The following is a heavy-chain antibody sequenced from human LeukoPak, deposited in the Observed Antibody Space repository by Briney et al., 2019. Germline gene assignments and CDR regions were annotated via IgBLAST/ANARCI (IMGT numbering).Heavy chain of an antibody. CDR3: TRHGGRDYYDSSEDAFDI. Sequence: GGSLRLSCTASGFTFSGSAMHWVRQASGKGLEWVGRIRSKAHSYATAYAASVKGRFTISRDDSKNTAYLQMNSLKTEDTAVYYCTRHGGRDYYDSSEDAFDIWGQGTMVIVSS. CDR1: GFTFSGSA. CDR2: IRSKAHSYAT. J-gene: IGHJ3*02. V-gene: IGHV3-73*01. D-gene: IGHD3-22*01.